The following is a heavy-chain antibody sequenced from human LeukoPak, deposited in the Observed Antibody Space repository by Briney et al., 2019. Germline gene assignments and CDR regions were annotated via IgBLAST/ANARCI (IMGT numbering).Heavy chain of an antibody. Sequence: ASVKVSCKASGYTFTSYYMHWVRQAPGQGLEWMGITNPSGGSTSYAQKFQGRVTMTRDTSTSTVYMELSSLRSEDTAVYYCARDAPGYSSGWYTPGGDYWGQGTLVTVSS. CDR2: TNPSGGST. CDR1: GYTFTSYY. V-gene: IGHV1-46*01. D-gene: IGHD6-19*01. CDR3: ARDAPGYSSGWYTPGGDY. J-gene: IGHJ4*02.